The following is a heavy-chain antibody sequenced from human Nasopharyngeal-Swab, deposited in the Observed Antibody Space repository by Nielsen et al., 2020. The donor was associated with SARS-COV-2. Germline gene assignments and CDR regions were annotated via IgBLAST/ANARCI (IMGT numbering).Heavy chain of an antibody. CDR2: MNPNSGNT. V-gene: IGHV1-8*01. J-gene: IGHJ4*02. Sequence: ASVKVSCKASGYTVMSYDINWVRQATGQGLEWMGWMNPNSGNTGYAQKFQGRVTMTRNTSISTAYMELSSLRSEDTAVYYCARDQWLVHYFDYWGQGTLVTVSS. CDR1: GYTVMSYD. CDR3: ARDQWLVHYFDY. D-gene: IGHD6-19*01.